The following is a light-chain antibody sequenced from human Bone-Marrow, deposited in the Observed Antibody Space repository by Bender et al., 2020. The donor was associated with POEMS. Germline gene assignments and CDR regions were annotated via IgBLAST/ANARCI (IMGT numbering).Light chain of an antibody. Sequence: QSALTQPASVSGSPGQSITISCTGTSSDIGGYNYVSWYQQHPGKAPKLVIYDVSNRPSGVSKRFSGSKSGNTASLTISGLQAEGEADYYCSSYTSSSTRVFGGGTKLTVL. V-gene: IGLV2-14*03. J-gene: IGLJ3*02. CDR2: DVS. CDR1: SSDIGGYNY. CDR3: SSYTSSSTRV.